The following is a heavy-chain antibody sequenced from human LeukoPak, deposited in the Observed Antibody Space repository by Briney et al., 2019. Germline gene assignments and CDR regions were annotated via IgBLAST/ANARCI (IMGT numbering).Heavy chain of an antibody. V-gene: IGHV3-21*01. Sequence: GGSLRLSCAASGFSFSTYTMNWVRQAPGRGLEWVSSITSGSLYIYDADSVKGRFTISRDNAKNSLYLQMNSLRPDDTAVYFCARLRVEMAINDAFDLWGQGTMVTVSS. CDR1: GFSFSTYT. J-gene: IGHJ3*01. CDR2: ITSGSLYI. D-gene: IGHD5-24*01. CDR3: ARLRVEMAINDAFDL.